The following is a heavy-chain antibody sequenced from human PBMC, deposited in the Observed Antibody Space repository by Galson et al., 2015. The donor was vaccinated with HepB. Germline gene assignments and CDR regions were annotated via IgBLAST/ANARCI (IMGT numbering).Heavy chain of an antibody. Sequence: SLRLSCAASGITLSSYGMHWVRQAPGKGLEWVAVISYDGSNTYHADSVKGRFTISRDNSKNMLYLQMNSLRVEDTAVYYCAKVRASAYNLGYCSSTSCFQDYWGQGTLVTVSS. J-gene: IGHJ4*02. D-gene: IGHD2-2*01. CDR3: AKVRASAYNLGYCSSTSCFQDY. CDR2: ISYDGSNT. CDR1: GITLSSYG. V-gene: IGHV3-30*18.